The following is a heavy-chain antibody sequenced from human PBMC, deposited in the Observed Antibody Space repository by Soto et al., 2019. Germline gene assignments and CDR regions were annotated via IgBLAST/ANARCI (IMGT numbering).Heavy chain of an antibody. CDR2: IRSKAYGGTT. CDR3: VAGFDY. D-gene: IGHD2-15*01. V-gene: IGHV3-49*04. CDR1: GFTFGDYA. Sequence: GGSLRLSCTASGFTFGDYAMSWVRQAPGKGLEWVGFIRSKAYGGTTEYVASVKGRFTISRDDSKSIAYLQMNSLKTEDTAVYYCVAGFDYWGQGTLVTVSS. J-gene: IGHJ4*02.